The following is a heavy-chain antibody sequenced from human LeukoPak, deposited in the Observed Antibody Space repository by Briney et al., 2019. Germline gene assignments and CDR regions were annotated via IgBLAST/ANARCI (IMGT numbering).Heavy chain of an antibody. J-gene: IGHJ5*02. CDR1: GYTFTSYG. CDR2: ISAYNGNT. CDR3: ARAPSKLSWFDP. Sequence: ASVKVSCKASGYTFTSYGISWVRQAPGQGLEWMGWISAYNGNTKYEQKLQGRVTMTTDTSTSTAYMEVRSLTSDDTAVYYCARAPSKLSWFDPWGQGTLVTVSS. V-gene: IGHV1-18*01. D-gene: IGHD4-23*01.